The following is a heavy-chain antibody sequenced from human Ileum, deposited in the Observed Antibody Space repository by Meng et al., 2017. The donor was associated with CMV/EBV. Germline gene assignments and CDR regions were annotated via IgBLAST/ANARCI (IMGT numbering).Heavy chain of an antibody. V-gene: IGHV4-34*01. Sequence: QVQLQQGGAGLLKPSETLSLTCAVSGGSFSGYFWTWIRQPPGKGLEWIGEIHHSGSTNYNPSLKSRVTISVDTSNSQFSLRLSSVTAADTAVYFCARGAILDFWGQGALVTVSS. CDR1: GGSFSGYF. CDR2: IHHSGST. CDR3: ARGAILDF. J-gene: IGHJ4*02.